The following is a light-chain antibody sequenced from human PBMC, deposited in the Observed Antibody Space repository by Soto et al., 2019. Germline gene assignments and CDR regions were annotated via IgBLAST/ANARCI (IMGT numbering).Light chain of an antibody. CDR3: QAWDSSTVL. V-gene: IGLV3-1*01. CDR2: QDN. J-gene: IGLJ2*01. Sequence: SYELTQPPSVSVSPGRTASITCSGDNLGKKYVSWYQQKPGQAPVVAIYQDNKRPSGIPERISGSNSGNTATLTIGGTQAVDEADYYCQAWDSSTVLFGGGTKLNVL. CDR1: NLGKKY.